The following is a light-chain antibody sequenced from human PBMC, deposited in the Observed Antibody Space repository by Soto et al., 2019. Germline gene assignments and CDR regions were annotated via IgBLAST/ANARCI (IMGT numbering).Light chain of an antibody. CDR2: DVS. CDR1: SSDIGAYNS. V-gene: IGLV2-14*03. CDR3: ASYTSARIRV. J-gene: IGLJ2*01. Sequence: QSALTQPASVSASPGQSITISCTGTSSDIGAYNSVSWYQQHPGKAPQLMIYDVSYRPSGISSRFSGSKSGNTASLAISGLQADDDADYYCASYTSARIRVFGGGTQLTDL.